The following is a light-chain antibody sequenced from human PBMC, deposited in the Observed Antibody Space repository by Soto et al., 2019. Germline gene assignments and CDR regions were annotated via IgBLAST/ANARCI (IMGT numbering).Light chain of an antibody. CDR3: AAWDDSLSGYV. J-gene: IGLJ1*01. Sequence: QSVLTQPPSVSEAPRKRVTISCSGSSSNIGNNAVNWYQQLPGKAPKLLIYYDDLLPSGVSDRFSGSKSGTSASLAISGLQSEDEADYYCAAWDDSLSGYVFGTGTKLTVL. V-gene: IGLV1-36*01. CDR1: SSNIGNNA. CDR2: YDD.